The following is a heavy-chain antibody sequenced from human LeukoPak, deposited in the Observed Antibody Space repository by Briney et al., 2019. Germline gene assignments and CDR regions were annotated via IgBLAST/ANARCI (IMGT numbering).Heavy chain of an antibody. D-gene: IGHD2-15*01. J-gene: IGHJ4*02. V-gene: IGHV3-23*01. CDR3: AKGRTPDY. CDR2: LSGSGGST. Sequence: GRPLRLSCAASGFTFSTYVMTWVRQAPGKGLEWVSALSGSGGSTFYADSVKGRFTISRDNSNSTLYLQMNSLRAEDTAVYYCAKGRTPDYWGQGTLVTVSS. CDR1: GFTFSTYV.